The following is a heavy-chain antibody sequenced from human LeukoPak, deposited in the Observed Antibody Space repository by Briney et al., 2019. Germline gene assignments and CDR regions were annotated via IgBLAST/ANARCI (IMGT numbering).Heavy chain of an antibody. CDR1: GFTFSNYA. D-gene: IGHD2/OR15-2a*01. CDR3: AKDPGAFPYFFDS. J-gene: IGHJ4*02. Sequence: QPGGSLRLSCAASGFTFSNYAMTWVRQAPGKGLEWVSAISGSGGGTYYADSVKGRFTISRDNSKNTLYLQMNSLRAEDTAVYYCAKDPGAFPYFFDSWGQGTLVTVSS. V-gene: IGHV3-23*01. CDR2: ISGSGGGT.